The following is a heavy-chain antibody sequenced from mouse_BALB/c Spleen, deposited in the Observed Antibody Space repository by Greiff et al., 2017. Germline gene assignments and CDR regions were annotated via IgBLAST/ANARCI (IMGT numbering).Heavy chain of an antibody. CDR3: ASYGNYGDFDY. J-gene: IGHJ2*01. CDR1: GYSITSGYY. CDR2: ISYDGSN. D-gene: IGHD2-1*01. Sequence: EVQLQESGPGLVKPSQSLSLTCSVTGYSITSGYYWNWIRQFPGNKLEWMGYISYDGSNNYNPSLKNRISITRDTSKNQFFLKLNSVTTEDTATYYCASYGNYGDFDYWGQGTTLTVSS. V-gene: IGHV3-6*02.